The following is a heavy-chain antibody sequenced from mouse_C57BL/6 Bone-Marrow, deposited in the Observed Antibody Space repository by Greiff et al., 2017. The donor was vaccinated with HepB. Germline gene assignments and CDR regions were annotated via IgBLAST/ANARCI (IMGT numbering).Heavy chain of an antibody. CDR3: ARPDYSNFDY. J-gene: IGHJ2*01. CDR1: GFTFSSYG. V-gene: IGHV5-6*01. Sequence: VQLKESGGDLVKPGGSLKLSCAASGFTFSSYGMSWVRQTPDKRLEWVATISSGGSYTYYPDSVKGRFTISRDNAKNTLYLQMSSLKSEDTAMYYCARPDYSNFDYWGQGTTLTVSS. D-gene: IGHD1-1*02. CDR2: ISSGGSYT.